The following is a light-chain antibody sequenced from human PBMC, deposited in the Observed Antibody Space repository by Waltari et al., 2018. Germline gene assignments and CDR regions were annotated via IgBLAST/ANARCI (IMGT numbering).Light chain of an antibody. CDR2: GAS. CDR1: QSVSSSY. Sequence: EIVLTQSPGTLSLSPGERATVSCRASQSVSSSYLAWYQQKPGQTPRLLIYGASTRASGISDSFSGSGSGTDFILTISRLEPVDSAVYFCQQYGNSPLTFGGGTKVAIK. J-gene: IGKJ4*01. CDR3: QQYGNSPLT. V-gene: IGKV3-20*01.